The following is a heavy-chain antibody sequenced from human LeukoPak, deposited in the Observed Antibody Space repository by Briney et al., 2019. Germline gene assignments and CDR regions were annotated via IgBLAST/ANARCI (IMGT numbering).Heavy chain of an antibody. J-gene: IGHJ4*02. V-gene: IGHV3-7*04. CDR3: TRAGSYWGATSFYGF. Sequence: PGGSLRLSCGASGFPFNNYWMAWVRLSPGKGLEWVANINLGGDEGHYADSVQDRFIISRDNAQNSLHLQMNSLRSDDTGVYYCTRAGSYWGATSFYGFWGQGVLVTVSS. CDR2: INLGGDEG. CDR1: GFPFNNYW. D-gene: IGHD3-10*01.